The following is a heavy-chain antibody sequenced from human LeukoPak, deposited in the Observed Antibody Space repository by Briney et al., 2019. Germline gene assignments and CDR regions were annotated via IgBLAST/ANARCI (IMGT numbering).Heavy chain of an antibody. CDR1: GFTFSSYS. CDR2: ISSSSSYI. D-gene: IGHD5-24*01. CDR3: ARGEMATAYDY. Sequence: GGSLGLSCAASGFTFSSYSMNWVRQAPGKGLEWVSSISSSSSYIYYADSVKGRFTISRDNAKNSLYLQMNSLRAEDTAVYYCARGEMATAYDYWGQGTLVTVSS. V-gene: IGHV3-21*01. J-gene: IGHJ4*02.